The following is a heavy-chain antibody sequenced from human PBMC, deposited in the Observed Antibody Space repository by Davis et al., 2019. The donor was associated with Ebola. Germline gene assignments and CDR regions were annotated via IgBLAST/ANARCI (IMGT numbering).Heavy chain of an antibody. V-gene: IGHV3-64D*06. CDR3: VKDRRGSYAFDI. J-gene: IGHJ3*02. CDR1: AFTFNNYA. Sequence: GESLKISCSASAFTFNNYAMHWVRQAPGRGLDFVSGINDNGGTTHYADSVKGRFTISRDDSRSTVYLQMSSLTVEDTALYYCVKDRRGSYAFDIWGQGTMVTVSS. D-gene: IGHD1-26*01. CDR2: INDNGGTT.